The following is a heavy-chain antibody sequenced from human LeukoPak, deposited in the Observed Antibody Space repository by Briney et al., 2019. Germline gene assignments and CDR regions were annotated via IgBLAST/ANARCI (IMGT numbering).Heavy chain of an antibody. D-gene: IGHD2-2*01. J-gene: IGHJ4*02. V-gene: IGHV3-21*01. CDR1: GFTFSSYS. Sequence: GGSLRLSCAASGFTFSSYSMNWVRQAPGKGLEWVSSISSSSSYIYYADSVKGRFTISRDNAKNSLYLQMNSLRAEDTAVYYCARARLYCSRTSCYEAGDDYWGQGTLVTVSS. CDR2: ISSSSSYI. CDR3: ARARLYCSRTSCYEAGDDY.